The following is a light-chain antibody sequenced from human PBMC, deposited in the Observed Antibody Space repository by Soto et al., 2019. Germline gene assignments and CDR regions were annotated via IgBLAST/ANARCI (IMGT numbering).Light chain of an antibody. J-gene: IGKJ1*01. Sequence: DIVMTQSPDSLAVSLGERATINCKSSQSVLYSSNNKNYLAWYQQKPGQPPKLPIYWASTRESGVPDRFSGSGSGTDFTLTISSLQAEDLAVYYCQQYYSTPRTFGQGTKVEIK. V-gene: IGKV4-1*01. CDR2: WAS. CDR1: QSVLYSSNNKNY. CDR3: QQYYSTPRT.